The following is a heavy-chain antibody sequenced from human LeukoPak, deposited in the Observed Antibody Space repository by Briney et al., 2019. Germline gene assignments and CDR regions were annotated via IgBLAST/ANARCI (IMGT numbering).Heavy chain of an antibody. V-gene: IGHV3-21*01. J-gene: IGHJ4*02. CDR1: GFTFSSYS. CDR2: ISSNSDYI. CDR3: ARGVDY. Sequence: GGSLRLSCAASGFTFSSYSMNWVRQAPRKGLEWVSSISSNSDYIYYADSVKGRFTISRDNAKNSLYLQMNSLRAEDTAMYYCARGVDYWGQGTLVTVSS.